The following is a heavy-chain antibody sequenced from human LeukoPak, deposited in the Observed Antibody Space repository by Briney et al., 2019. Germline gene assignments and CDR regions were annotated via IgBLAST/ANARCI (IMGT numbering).Heavy chain of an antibody. D-gene: IGHD3-16*01. Sequence: PGGSLRLSCAASGFTFSSYAMSWVRQAPGKGLEWVSTISGGGGTPYYADSVKGRFTISRDNSKNTLYLQMNSLRAEDTAVYYCARGRPLGYMDVWGKGTTVTISS. J-gene: IGHJ6*03. CDR1: GFTFSSYA. V-gene: IGHV3-23*01. CDR3: ARGRPLGYMDV. CDR2: ISGGGGTP.